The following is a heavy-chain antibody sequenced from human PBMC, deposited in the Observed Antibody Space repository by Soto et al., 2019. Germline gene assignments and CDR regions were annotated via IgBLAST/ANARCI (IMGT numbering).Heavy chain of an antibody. J-gene: IGHJ6*02. CDR2: IIPIFGTA. V-gene: IGHV1-69*01. D-gene: IGHD2-15*01. CDR1: GGTFSSYA. Sequence: QVQLVQSGAEVKKPGSSVNVSCKASGGTFSSYAISWVRQAPGQGLEWMGGIIPIFGTANYAQKFQGRVTITADESTSTAYMELSSLRSEDTAVYYCARVELNCSGGSCYSTYYYGMDVWGQGTTVTVSS. CDR3: ARVELNCSGGSCYSTYYYGMDV.